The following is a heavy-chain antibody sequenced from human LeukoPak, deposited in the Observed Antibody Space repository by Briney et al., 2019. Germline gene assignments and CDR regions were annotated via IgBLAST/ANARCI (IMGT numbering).Heavy chain of an antibody. CDR3: ARTMVRGVIEKDNWFDP. CDR2: IYNSGST. D-gene: IGHD3-10*01. J-gene: IGHJ5*02. V-gene: IGHV4-61*02. Sequence: SETLSLTCTVSGGSISGGNYYWSWIRQPAGKGLEWIGRIYNSGSTNYNPSLKSRVTISVDTSKNQFSLKLSSVTAADTAVYYCARTMVRGVIEKDNWFDPWGQGTLVTVSS. CDR1: GGSISGGNYY.